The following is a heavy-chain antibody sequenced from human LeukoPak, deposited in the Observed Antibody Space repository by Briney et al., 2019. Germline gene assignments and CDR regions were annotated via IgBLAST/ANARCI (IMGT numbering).Heavy chain of an antibody. CDR1: GFAFSSYA. V-gene: IGHV3-30-3*01. D-gene: IGHD3-22*01. Sequence: GRSLRLSCAASGFAFSSYAMHWVRQGPGKGLEWVALVSYDGGSKYYADSVKGRITISRDNSKNTLHLQMNSLRTEDTAVYYCARGPYYYDSSGYYPVDYWGQGTLVTVSS. CDR3: ARGPYYYDSSGYYPVDY. CDR2: VSYDGGSK. J-gene: IGHJ4*02.